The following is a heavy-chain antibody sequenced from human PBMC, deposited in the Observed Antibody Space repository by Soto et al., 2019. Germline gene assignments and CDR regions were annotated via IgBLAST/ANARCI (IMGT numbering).Heavy chain of an antibody. V-gene: IGHV4-31*03. J-gene: IGHJ4*02. D-gene: IGHD5-18*01. CDR2: ISYGGRT. Sequence: QVQLQESGPGLVKPSQTLSLTCTVSGGSINSGGYCWSWIRQHPGKGLDWIGCISYGGRTSYNPYLQSRVTISVDTSKNQFSLKLTSVTAADTAVYYCSRGILVWGQGALITVSS. CDR1: GGSINSGGYC. CDR3: SRGILV.